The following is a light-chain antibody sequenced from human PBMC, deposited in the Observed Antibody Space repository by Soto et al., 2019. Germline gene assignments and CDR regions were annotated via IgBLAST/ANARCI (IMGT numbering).Light chain of an antibody. Sequence: DIQMTQSPSTLSASVGDRVTITCRSSQSISNWLAWYQQTPGKAPNLLIYKASSLESGVPSRFSGSGSGTEFTLTISSLQTDDFATYYCQQYNSYRTFGQGTKVEIK. V-gene: IGKV1-5*03. CDR2: KAS. CDR3: QQYNSYRT. CDR1: QSISNW. J-gene: IGKJ1*01.